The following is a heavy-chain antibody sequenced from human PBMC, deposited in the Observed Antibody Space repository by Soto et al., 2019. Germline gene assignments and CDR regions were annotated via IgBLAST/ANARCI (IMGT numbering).Heavy chain of an antibody. J-gene: IGHJ4*02. CDR3: ARVYDFWSGLYFDY. CDR1: GGSISSYY. D-gene: IGHD3-3*01. V-gene: IGHV4-59*01. Sequence: PSETLSLTCTVSGGSISSYYWSWIRQPPGKGLEWIGYIYYSGSTNYNPSLKSRVTISVDTSKNQFSLKLSSVTAADTAVYYCARVYDFWSGLYFDYWGQGTLVTVSS. CDR2: IYYSGST.